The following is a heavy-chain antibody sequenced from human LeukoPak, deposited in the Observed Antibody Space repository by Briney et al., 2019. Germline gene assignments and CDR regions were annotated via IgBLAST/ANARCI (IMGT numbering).Heavy chain of an antibody. Sequence: QSGGSLRLSCEASGFTLSQYGLHWVRQAPGKGLEWVAFIPSEGSGRFHAASVKDRFSISKDDSKHTLYLQMNSLQAEDTALYYCVKSGNTSGSYWYFDLWGRGTLVTVSS. CDR1: GFTLSQYG. J-gene: IGHJ2*01. V-gene: IGHV3-30*02. CDR2: IPSEGSGR. CDR3: VKSGNTSGSYWYFDL. D-gene: IGHD3-10*01.